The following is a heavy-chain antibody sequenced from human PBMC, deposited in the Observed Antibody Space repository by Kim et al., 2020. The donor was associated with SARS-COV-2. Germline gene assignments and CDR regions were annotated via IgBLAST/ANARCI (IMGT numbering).Heavy chain of an antibody. J-gene: IGHJ6*02. CDR1: GFTFSSYG. D-gene: IGHD4-17*01. CDR2: ISYDGSNK. CDR3: AKDSDGGGSHDYGDYRAYYYYYGMDV. Sequence: GGSLRLSCAASGFTFSSYGMHWVRQAPGKGLEWVAVISYDGSNKYYADSVKGRFTISRDNSKNTLYLQMNSLRAEDTAVYYCAKDSDGGGSHDYGDYRAYYYYYGMDVWGQGTTVTVSS. V-gene: IGHV3-30*18.